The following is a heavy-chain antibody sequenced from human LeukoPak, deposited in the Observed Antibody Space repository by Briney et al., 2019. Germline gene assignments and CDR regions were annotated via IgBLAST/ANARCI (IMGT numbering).Heavy chain of an antibody. Sequence: KPGGSLRLSCSASGFTFSRYAMHWVRQAPGKGLEYVSAISSNGSSTYYADSVKGRFTISRDNSKNTLYLQMSSLRAEDTAVYYCVKDGSGSYYTYYFDYWGQGTLVTVSS. V-gene: IGHV3-64D*06. CDR2: ISSNGSST. CDR3: VKDGSGSYYTYYFDY. CDR1: GFTFSRYA. D-gene: IGHD3-10*01. J-gene: IGHJ4*02.